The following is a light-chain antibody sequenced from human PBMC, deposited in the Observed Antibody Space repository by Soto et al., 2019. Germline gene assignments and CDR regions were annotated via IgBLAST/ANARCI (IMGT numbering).Light chain of an antibody. CDR1: QSISSW. V-gene: IGKV1-5*03. Sequence: DIQMTQSPSTLSASVGDRVTITCRASQSISSWLAWYQQKPGKAPKLLIYKASSLESGVPSRFSGSGSGTEFTLSISSLQPDDFSTYYCQQYNSYPLTFGGGTKEEIK. CDR3: QQYNSYPLT. J-gene: IGKJ4*01. CDR2: KAS.